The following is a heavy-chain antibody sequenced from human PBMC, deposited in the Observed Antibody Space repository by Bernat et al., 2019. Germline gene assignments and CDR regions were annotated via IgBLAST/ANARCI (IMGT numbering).Heavy chain of an antibody. D-gene: IGHD3-16*01. CDR3: ARDRGGREIPYYYYGMDV. CDR1: GFTFSSYA. CDR2: ISYDGSNK. V-gene: IGHV3-30-3*01. J-gene: IGHJ6*02. Sequence: QVQLVESGGGVVQPGRSRRLSCAASGFTFSSYAMHWVRQAPGKGLEWVAVISYDGSNKYYADSVKGRFTISRDNSKNTLYLQMNSLRAEDTAVYYCARDRGGREIPYYYYGMDVWGQGTTVTVSS.